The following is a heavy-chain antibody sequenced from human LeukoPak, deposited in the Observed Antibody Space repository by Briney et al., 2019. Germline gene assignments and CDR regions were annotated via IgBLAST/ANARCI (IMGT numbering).Heavy chain of an antibody. CDR1: GFTFSSYG. CDR2: IWYDGSNK. J-gene: IGHJ6*04. Sequence: QPGGSLRLSCAASGFTFSSYGMHWVRQAPGKGLEWVAGIWYDGSNKYYADSVKGRFTISRDNSKNTLYLQMNSLRAEDTAVYYCARALPRTPGYHYGMDVWGKGTTVTVSS. V-gene: IGHV3-33*01. D-gene: IGHD4-23*01. CDR3: ARALPRTPGYHYGMDV.